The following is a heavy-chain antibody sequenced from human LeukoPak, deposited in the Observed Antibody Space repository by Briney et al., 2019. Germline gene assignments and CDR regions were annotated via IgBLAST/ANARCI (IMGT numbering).Heavy chain of an antibody. Sequence: PSETLSLTCTVSGGSISSGGYYWSWIRQHPGKGLEWIGYIYYSGSTYYNPSLKSRVTISVDTSKNQFSLKLSSVTAADTAVYYCARAAAASPSLGYWFDPWGQGTLVTVSS. CDR3: ARAAAASPSLGYWFDP. CDR1: GGSISSGGYY. J-gene: IGHJ5*02. V-gene: IGHV4-31*03. CDR2: IYYSGST. D-gene: IGHD6-13*01.